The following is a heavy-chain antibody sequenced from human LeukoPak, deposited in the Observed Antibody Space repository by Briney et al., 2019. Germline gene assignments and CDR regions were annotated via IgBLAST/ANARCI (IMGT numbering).Heavy chain of an antibody. D-gene: IGHD2-15*01. CDR3: ARSVEGYCSGDNCFSYSYYMDV. V-gene: IGHV4-38-2*02. CDR1: GYSISSGYD. J-gene: IGHJ6*03. Sequence: SETLSLTCTVSGYSISSGYDWGWIRQPPGKGLEWIGSIYHSGSTYYNPSLKSRVTISVDTSKNQFSLKLSSVTAADTAVYYCARSVEGYCSGDNCFSYSYYMDVWGKGTTVTVSS. CDR2: IYHSGST.